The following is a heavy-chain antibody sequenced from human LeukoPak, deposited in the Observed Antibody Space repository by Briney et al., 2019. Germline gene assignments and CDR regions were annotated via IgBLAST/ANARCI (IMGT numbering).Heavy chain of an antibody. V-gene: IGHV3-23*01. CDR1: GFTFSSYG. Sequence: GGSLRLSCAASGFTFSSYGMSWVRQAPGKGREWVSAISGSGGSTYYADSVKGRFTISRDNSKNTLYLQMNSRRAEDTAVYYCARAPKGSGAVGRYWGQGTLVTVSS. CDR3: ARAPKGSGAVGRY. J-gene: IGHJ4*02. CDR2: ISGSGGST. D-gene: IGHD6-19*01.